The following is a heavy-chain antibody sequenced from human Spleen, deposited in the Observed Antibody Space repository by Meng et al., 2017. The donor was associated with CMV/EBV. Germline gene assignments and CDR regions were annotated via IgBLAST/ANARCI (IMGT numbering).Heavy chain of an antibody. CDR2: ISSSGGST. CDR1: GFTFSSYG. J-gene: IGHJ4*02. V-gene: IGHV3-23*01. D-gene: IGHD3-22*01. CDR3: AKGSQYYDSSAYPDY. Sequence: SGFTFSSYGMCWVRQALGKGLGWVSGISSSGGSTNYADSVKGRFTISRDNSKNTLYLQMNSLRAEDTAVYYCAKGSQYYDSSAYPDYWGQGTLVTVSS.